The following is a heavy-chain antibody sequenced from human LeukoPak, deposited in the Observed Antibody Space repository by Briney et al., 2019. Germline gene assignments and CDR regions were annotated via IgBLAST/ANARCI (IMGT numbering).Heavy chain of an antibody. J-gene: IGHJ3*02. V-gene: IGHV1-2*02. Sequence: GASVKVSCKASGYTFTGYYMHWVRQAPGQGLEWMGWINPNSGGTNYAQKFQGRVTMTRDTSISTAYMELSRLRSDDTAVYYCARGALIKRITMIQGAFDIWGQETMVTVSS. CDR3: ARGALIKRITMIQGAFDI. D-gene: IGHD3-22*01. CDR1: GYTFTGYY. CDR2: INPNSGGT.